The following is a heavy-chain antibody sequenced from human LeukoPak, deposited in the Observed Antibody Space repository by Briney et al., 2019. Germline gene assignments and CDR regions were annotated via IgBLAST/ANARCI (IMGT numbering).Heavy chain of an antibody. CDR3: VRGDLPTTVLNDPFNI. J-gene: IGHJ3*02. CDR2: MNPNSGNS. Sequence: ASVKVSCMASGCTFSSYDINWVRQAPGQGLAWLGWMNPNSGNSGYAPKFQGRVTMTRVTSINTAYMELTSLRSEDTAVYFCVRGDLPTTVLNDPFNIWGQGTMVTVSS. CDR1: GCTFSSYD. V-gene: IGHV1-8*01. D-gene: IGHD4-11*01.